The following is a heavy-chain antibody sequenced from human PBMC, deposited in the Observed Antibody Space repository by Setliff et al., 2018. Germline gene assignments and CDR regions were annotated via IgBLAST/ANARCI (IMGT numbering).Heavy chain of an antibody. D-gene: IGHD2-15*01. CDR1: GGSMTDFF. Sequence: PSETLSLTCSVAGGSMTDFFWHWFRRPPGKGLEWIGYIYTKGGTNYSPSLKSRVTMSVGRSRNQFSLTLSSVSAADMAVYYCARGLNTESWTPLYWSPGTLVTAPQ. CDR2: IYTKGGT. V-gene: IGHV4-4*08. J-gene: IGHJ4*02. CDR3: ARGLNTESWTPLY.